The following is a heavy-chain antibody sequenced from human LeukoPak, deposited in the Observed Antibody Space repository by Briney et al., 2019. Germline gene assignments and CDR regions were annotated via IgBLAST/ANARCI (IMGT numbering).Heavy chain of an antibody. CDR1: GFTFSNYN. V-gene: IGHV3-48*02. J-gene: IGHJ4*02. CDR3: VRDYTR. Sequence: GGSLRLSCVVSGFTFSNYNMNWVRQAPGKGLEWVSYISTRSDTIYYADSEKGRFTISRDNAKNSLYLQMNSLRDEDTAVYYCVRDYTRWGQGTLVTVSS. D-gene: IGHD4-11*01. CDR2: ISTRSDTI.